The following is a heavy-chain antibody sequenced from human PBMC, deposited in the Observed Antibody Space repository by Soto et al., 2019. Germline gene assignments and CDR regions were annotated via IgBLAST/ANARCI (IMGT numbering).Heavy chain of an antibody. CDR2: IYSGGYT. Sequence: EVQLVESGGGLIQPGGSLRLSCAVSGFTVSNNYMSWVRQAPGKGLEGVSVIYSGGYTAYGDSVKGRFTISRDNSKNTLFLQINSLITEDTAVYYCARLFGRYGWFDPWGQGTLVTVSS. J-gene: IGHJ5*02. D-gene: IGHD2-21*01. CDR1: GFTVSNNY. V-gene: IGHV3-53*01. CDR3: ARLFGRYGWFDP.